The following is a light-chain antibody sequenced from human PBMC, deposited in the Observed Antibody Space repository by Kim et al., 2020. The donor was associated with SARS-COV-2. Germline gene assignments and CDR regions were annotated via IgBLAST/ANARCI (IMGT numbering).Light chain of an antibody. CDR3: QAWDSSKGV. J-gene: IGLJ2*01. CDR1: KLGDKY. V-gene: IGLV3-1*01. Sequence: SYELTQPPSVSVSPGQTASITCSGDKLGDKYACWYQQKPGQSPVLVIYQDSKRPSGIPERFSGSNSGNTATLTISGTQAMAEADYYCQAWDSSKGVFGGG. CDR2: QDS.